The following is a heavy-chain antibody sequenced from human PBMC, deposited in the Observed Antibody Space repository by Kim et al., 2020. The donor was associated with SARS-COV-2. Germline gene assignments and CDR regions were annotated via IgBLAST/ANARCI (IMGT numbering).Heavy chain of an antibody. CDR1: GFTFSSYG. J-gene: IGHJ6*01. Sequence: GGSLRLSCAASGFTFSSYGMHWVRQAPGKGLECVAVISYDGSNKYYADSVKGRFTISRDNSKNTLYLQMNSLRAEDTAVYYCAKEDCSSTSCYTYYYYG. CDR3: AKEDCSSTSCYTYYYYG. V-gene: IGHV3-30*18. CDR2: ISYDGSNK. D-gene: IGHD2-2*02.